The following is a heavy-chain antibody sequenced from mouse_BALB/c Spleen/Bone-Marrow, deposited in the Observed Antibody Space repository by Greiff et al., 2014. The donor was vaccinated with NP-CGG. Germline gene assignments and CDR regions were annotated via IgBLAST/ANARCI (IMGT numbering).Heavy chain of an antibody. V-gene: IGHV2-9*02. CDR2: IWAGGST. CDR1: GFSLSSYG. Sequence: QVQLKESGPGLGAPSQSLSITCTVSGFSLSSYGVHWVRQPLGKGLEWLGVIWAGGSTNYNSALMSRLSISKDNSKSQVFLKMNSLQTDDTAIYYCARRGDGYYLDYWGQGTTLTVSS. CDR3: ARRGDGYYLDY. D-gene: IGHD2-3*01. J-gene: IGHJ2*01.